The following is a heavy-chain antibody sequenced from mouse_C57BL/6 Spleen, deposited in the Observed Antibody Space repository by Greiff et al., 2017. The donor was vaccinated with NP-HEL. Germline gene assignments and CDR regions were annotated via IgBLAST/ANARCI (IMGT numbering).Heavy chain of an antibody. J-gene: IGHJ4*01. V-gene: IGHV1-80*01. CDR1: GYAFSSYW. CDR3: ARGYGSSYDAMDY. Sequence: QVQLKQSGAELVKPGASVKISCKASGYAFSSYWMNWVKQRPGKGLEWIGQIYPGDGDTNYNGKFKGKATLTADKSSSTAYMQLSSLTSEDSAVYFCARGYGSSYDAMDYWGQGTSVTVSS. D-gene: IGHD1-1*01. CDR2: IYPGDGDT.